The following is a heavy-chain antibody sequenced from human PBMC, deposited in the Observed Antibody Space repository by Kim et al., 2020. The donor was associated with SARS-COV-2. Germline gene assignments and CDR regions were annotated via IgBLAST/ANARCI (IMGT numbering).Heavy chain of an antibody. J-gene: IGHJ6*02. CDR3: ARGGDSSSWPRHHYNYGMDV. Sequence: SETLSLTCAVYGGSFSGYYWSWIRQPPGKGLEWIGEINHSGSTNYNPSLKSRVTISVDTSKNQFYLKLSSVTAADTAVYYCARGGDSSSWPRHHYNYGMDVWGQGTTVTVSS. V-gene: IGHV4-34*01. CDR1: GGSFSGYY. D-gene: IGHD6-13*01. CDR2: INHSGST.